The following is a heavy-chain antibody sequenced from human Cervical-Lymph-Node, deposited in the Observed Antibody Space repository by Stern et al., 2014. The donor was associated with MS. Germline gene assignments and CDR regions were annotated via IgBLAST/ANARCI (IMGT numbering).Heavy chain of an antibody. D-gene: IGHD2-2*01. CDR2: FYHTGST. J-gene: IGHJ4*02. CDR3: ARDQGFQLMNS. Sequence: QVQLQESGPGLVRPSGTLSLTCAVSGDSISNDNWWSWVRQPPGKGLEWIGEFYHTGSTTYARSRKMRYPISVDKSKTQSSLSLTSMTAADTAVYYCARDQGFQLMNSWGQGTLVIVSS. V-gene: IGHV4-4*02. CDR1: GDSISNDNW.